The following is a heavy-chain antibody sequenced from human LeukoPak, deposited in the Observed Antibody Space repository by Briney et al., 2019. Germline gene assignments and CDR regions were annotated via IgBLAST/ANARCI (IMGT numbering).Heavy chain of an antibody. J-gene: IGHJ4*02. D-gene: IGHD1-26*01. V-gene: IGHV1-2*02. CDR1: GCTFTGYF. CDR2: INANSGDT. Sequence: ASVKVSCKASGCTFTGYFIHWMRQAPRQGLEWMGWINANSGDTHYAQKFQGRVFMTRDTSISTVYMELSRLTTDDTAVYYCARDPSPYTGSYFDYWGQGTLVTVSS. CDR3: ARDPSPYTGSYFDY.